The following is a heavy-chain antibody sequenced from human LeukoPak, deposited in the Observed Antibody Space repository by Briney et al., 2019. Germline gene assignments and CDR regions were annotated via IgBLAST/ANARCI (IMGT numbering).Heavy chain of an antibody. CDR2: ISSGGSTI. CDR1: GFTFSSYE. CDR3: AREPRRWSGYFDY. J-gene: IGHJ4*02. D-gene: IGHD3-3*01. V-gene: IGHV3-48*03. Sequence: PGGSLRLSCAASGFTFSSYEMNWVRQAPGKGLEWVSYISSGGSTIYYADSVKGRFTISRDNAKNSLYLQMNSLRAEDTAVYYCAREPRRWSGYFDYWGQGTLVTVSS.